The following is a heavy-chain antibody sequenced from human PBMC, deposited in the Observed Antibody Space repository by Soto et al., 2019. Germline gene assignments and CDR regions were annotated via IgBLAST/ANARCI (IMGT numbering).Heavy chain of an antibody. D-gene: IGHD2-2*01. V-gene: IGHV3-53*01. CDR2: IYSGGST. J-gene: IGHJ4*02. Sequence: EVQLVESGGGLIQPGGSLRLSCAASGFNVSSNYMSWVRQAPGKGLEWLSVIYSGGSTYYAESVKGRFTISRDNSKNTLNLQMNDLRVEDTAVYYCARGPHVGISTSWGQGTLVTVSS. CDR1: GFNVSSNY. CDR3: ARGPHVGISTS.